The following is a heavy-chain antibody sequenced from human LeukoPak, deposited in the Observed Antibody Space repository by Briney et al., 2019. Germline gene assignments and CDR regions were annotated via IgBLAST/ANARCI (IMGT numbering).Heavy chain of an antibody. CDR2: INPSGGST. CDR1: GYTFTSYY. CDR3: AREKDKDYGSARSSDY. Sequence: ASVKVSCKASGYTFTSYYMHWVRQAPGQGLEWIGIINPSGGSTNYAQKFQGRVTMTRDTSTSTVYMELSSLRSEDTAVYYCAREKDKDYGSARSSDYWGQGTLVTVSS. J-gene: IGHJ4*02. D-gene: IGHD3-10*01. V-gene: IGHV1-46*01.